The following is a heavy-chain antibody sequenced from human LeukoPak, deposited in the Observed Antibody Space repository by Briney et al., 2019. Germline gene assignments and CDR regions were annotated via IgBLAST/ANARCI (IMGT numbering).Heavy chain of an antibody. Sequence: GGSLRLSCAASGFSFSRYEMNWVRQAPGKGLEWVSYISTSSSYTNYADSVKGRFTISRDNAKNSLYLRVNSLRAEDTAVYYCARDGCSGGSCYFGDAFDIWGQGTMVTVSS. CDR1: GFSFSRYE. CDR2: ISTSSSYT. J-gene: IGHJ3*02. D-gene: IGHD2-15*01. V-gene: IGHV3-21*05. CDR3: ARDGCSGGSCYFGDAFDI.